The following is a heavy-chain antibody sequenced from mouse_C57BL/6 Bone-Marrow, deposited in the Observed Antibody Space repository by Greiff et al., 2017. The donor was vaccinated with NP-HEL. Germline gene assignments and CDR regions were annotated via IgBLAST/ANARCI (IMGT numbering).Heavy chain of an antibody. J-gene: IGHJ3*01. V-gene: IGHV1-9*01. D-gene: IGHD1-1*01. CDR3: ARRANYYGSSPWFAY. Sequence: VQLQQPGAELVKPGASVKLSCKASGYTFTSYWMHWVKQRPGQGLEWIGEILPGSGSTNYNEKFKGKATFTADTSSNTAYMQLSSLTTEDSAIYYCARRANYYGSSPWFAYWGQGTLVTVSA. CDR2: ILPGSGST. CDR1: GYTFTSYW.